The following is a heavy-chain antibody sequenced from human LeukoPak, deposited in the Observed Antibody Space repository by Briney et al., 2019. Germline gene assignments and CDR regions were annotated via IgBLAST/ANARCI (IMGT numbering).Heavy chain of an antibody. V-gene: IGHV1-2*02. D-gene: IGHD3-9*01. CDR1: VYTFTGYY. J-gene: IGHJ4*02. CDR3: ATSDRYFHSLTITY. CDR2: INPNSGGT. Sequence: GASVKVSCKASVYTFTGYYMHWVRQAPGQGLEWMGWINPNSGGTNYAQKFQGRVTMTRDTSISTAYMELSRLRSDDTAVYYCATSDRYFHSLTITYWGQGTLVTVSS.